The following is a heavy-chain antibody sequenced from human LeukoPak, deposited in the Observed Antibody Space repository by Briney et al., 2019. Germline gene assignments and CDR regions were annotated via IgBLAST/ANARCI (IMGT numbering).Heavy chain of an antibody. Sequence: GGSLRLSCAASGFTFSSYAMSWVRQAPGKGLEWVSAISGSGGSTYYADSVEGRFTISRDNSKNTLYLQMNSLRAEDTAVYYCAKRIAAAGTYYFDYWGQGTLVTASS. CDR3: AKRIAAAGTYYFDY. V-gene: IGHV3-23*01. CDR2: ISGSGGST. CDR1: GFTFSSYA. D-gene: IGHD6-13*01. J-gene: IGHJ4*02.